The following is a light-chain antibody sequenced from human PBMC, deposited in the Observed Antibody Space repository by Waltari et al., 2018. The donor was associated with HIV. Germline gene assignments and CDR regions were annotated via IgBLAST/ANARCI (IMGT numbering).Light chain of an antibody. V-gene: IGLV3-1*01. J-gene: IGLJ1*01. CDR1: KLGDQY. Sequence: SYELTQLPSVSVSPGQTATITCSGDKLGDQYVFWYQQKPGQSPVLVISQDIKRPSGIPERFSGSNSGNTATLTISGTQAMDEADYYCQAWDSSTAVFGTGTKVTVL. CDR2: QDI. CDR3: QAWDSSTAV.